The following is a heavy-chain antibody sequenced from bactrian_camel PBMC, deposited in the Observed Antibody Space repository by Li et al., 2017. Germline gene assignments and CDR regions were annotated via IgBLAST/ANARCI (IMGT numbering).Heavy chain of an antibody. D-gene: IGHD8*01. V-gene: IGHV3S1*01. CDR2: ISTTTGRT. CDR1: GYTISNG. CDR3: AEGGLEY. J-gene: IGHJ4*01. Sequence: HVQLVESGGGSVQSGGSLRLSCAVSGYTISNGMGWFRQRLGKEREGIAAISTTTGRTVYADSVQGRFTISRDNAKYMLFLQMNSLKSEDTALYYCAEGGLEYWDQGTQVTVS.